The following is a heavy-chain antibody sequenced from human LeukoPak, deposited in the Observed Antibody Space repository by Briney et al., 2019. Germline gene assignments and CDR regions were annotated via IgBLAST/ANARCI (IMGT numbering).Heavy chain of an antibody. CDR3: ARVDIVRASDS. V-gene: IGHV3-48*01. J-gene: IGHJ4*02. CDR2: IRSSSET. Sequence: GGSLRLSCAASGFIFSQYSMNWVRQAPGKGLEWVSHIRSSSETFYADSVKGRLTISRDNARNSLYLQMNSLRAEDTAVYYCARVDIVRASDSWGQGTLVTVSS. D-gene: IGHD2-8*01. CDR1: GFIFSQYS.